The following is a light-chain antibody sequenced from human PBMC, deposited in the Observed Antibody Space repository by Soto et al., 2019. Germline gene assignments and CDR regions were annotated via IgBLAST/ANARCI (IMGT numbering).Light chain of an antibody. CDR3: QQYSSSPVT. Sequence: EIVLTHSPGTLSLSPGERATLSCRASQSLSNNYLAWYQQKPGQAPRLVIYGASSGATGIPDRFSASGSGTDFTLTISRLEPEDFAVYFCQQYSSSPVTFGQGTKVDIK. J-gene: IGKJ1*01. CDR1: QSLSNNY. CDR2: GAS. V-gene: IGKV3-20*01.